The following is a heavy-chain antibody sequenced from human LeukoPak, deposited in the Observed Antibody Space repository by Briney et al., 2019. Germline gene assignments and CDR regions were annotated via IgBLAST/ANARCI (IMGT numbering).Heavy chain of an antibody. D-gene: IGHD4-11*01. CDR2: ISSSSSYI. J-gene: IGHJ4*02. Sequence: GGSLRLSCAASGFTFSTCSMNWVRQAPGKGLEWVSSISSSSSYIYYAVSVKGRFTISRDNAKNSLYLQMNSLRAEDTAVYYCARDLHDQHFDYWGQGTLVTVSS. CDR3: ARDLHDQHFDY. V-gene: IGHV3-21*01. CDR1: GFTFSTCS.